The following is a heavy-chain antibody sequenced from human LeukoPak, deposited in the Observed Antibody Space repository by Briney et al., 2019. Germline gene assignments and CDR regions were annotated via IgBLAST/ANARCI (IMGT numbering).Heavy chain of an antibody. Sequence: PGGSLRLSCAASGFTFDDYAMSWVRQAPRKGLEWVSGINWNVGSTGYADSVKGRFTLPRDNAKHSLYLQMNSLRAEDTALYYCARGGDSYGSFYYYMDVWGKGTTVTVSS. V-gene: IGHV3-20*04. CDR1: GFTFDDYA. D-gene: IGHD5-18*01. CDR2: INWNVGST. CDR3: ARGGDSYGSFYYYMDV. J-gene: IGHJ6*03.